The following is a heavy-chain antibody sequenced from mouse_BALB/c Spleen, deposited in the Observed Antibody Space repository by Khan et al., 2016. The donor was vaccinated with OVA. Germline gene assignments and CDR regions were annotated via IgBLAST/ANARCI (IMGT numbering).Heavy chain of an antibody. Sequence: EVQLQESGPSLVQPSQTLSLTCSVTGDSITSGFWSWIRKFPGNKLEYMGYMIYSGYTYYNQSLKGRFSITRHTSKNQYYLQLNSVTTEDTATYYCASSTYRYAFAYWGQGTLVTVSA. CDR3: ASSTYRYAFAY. CDR2: MIYSGYT. J-gene: IGHJ3*01. CDR1: GDSITSGF. V-gene: IGHV3-8*02. D-gene: IGHD2-14*01.